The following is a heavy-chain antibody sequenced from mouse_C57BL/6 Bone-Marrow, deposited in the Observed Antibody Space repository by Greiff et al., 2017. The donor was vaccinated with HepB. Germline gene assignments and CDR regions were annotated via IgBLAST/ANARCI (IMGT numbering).Heavy chain of an antibody. Sequence: EVQVVESGGGLVQPKGSLKLSCAASGFSFNTYAMNWVRQAPGKGLEWVARIRSKSNNYATYYADSVKDRFTISRDDSESMLYLQMNNLKTEDTAMYYCVRHRTTVVENAMDYWGQGTSVTVSS. D-gene: IGHD1-1*01. CDR2: IRSKSNNYAT. CDR1: GFSFNTYA. V-gene: IGHV10-1*01. J-gene: IGHJ4*01. CDR3: VRHRTTVVENAMDY.